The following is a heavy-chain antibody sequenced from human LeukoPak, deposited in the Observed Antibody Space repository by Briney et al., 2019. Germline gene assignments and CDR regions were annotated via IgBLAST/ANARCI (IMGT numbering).Heavy chain of an antibody. J-gene: IGHJ4*02. CDR2: IYHSGST. V-gene: IGHV4-38-2*01. CDR1: DFSISSGHY. CDR3: ARSTFSHASTGGYDY. Sequence: SETLSLTCVVSDFSISSGHYWGCIRLPPGKGLEWIGTIYHSGSTYYTPSLQSRVTISVDMSKNQFSLRLSRVTVADTAVYFCARSTFSHASTGGYDYWGQGILVTVSS. D-gene: IGHD3-22*01.